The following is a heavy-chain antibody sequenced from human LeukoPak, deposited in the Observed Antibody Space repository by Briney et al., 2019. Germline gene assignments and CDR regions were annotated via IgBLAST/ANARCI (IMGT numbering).Heavy chain of an antibody. CDR2: IYTSGST. CDR3: ARDRYYCDSSGYRLFDY. V-gene: IGHV4-4*07. Sequence: SETLSLTCTVFGGSISSYYWSWIRQPAGKGLEWIGRIYTSGSTNYNPSLKSRVTMSVDTSKNQFSLKLSSVTAADTAVYYCARDRYYCDSSGYRLFDYWGQGTLVTVSS. J-gene: IGHJ4*02. CDR1: GGSISSYY. D-gene: IGHD3-22*01.